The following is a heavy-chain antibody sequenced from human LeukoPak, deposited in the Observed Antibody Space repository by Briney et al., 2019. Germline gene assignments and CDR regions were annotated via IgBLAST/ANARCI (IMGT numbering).Heavy chain of an antibody. CDR1: GGSFSSSSYY. V-gene: IGHV4-39*01. CDR2: IYYSGNT. Sequence: SETLSLTCTVSGGSFSSSSYYWGWIRQPPGKGLEWIGSIYYSGNTYYNPSLQSRVTISVDTSKNQFSLKLTSVTAADTAVYYCARPEEPYYYDSSGYLYWGQGTLVTVSS. CDR3: ARPEEPYYYDSSGYLY. D-gene: IGHD3-22*01. J-gene: IGHJ4*02.